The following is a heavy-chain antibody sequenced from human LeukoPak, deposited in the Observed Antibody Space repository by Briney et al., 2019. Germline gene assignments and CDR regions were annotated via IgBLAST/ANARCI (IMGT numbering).Heavy chain of an antibody. CDR1: GFTVSSNY. CDR2: IYSGGST. D-gene: IGHD6-6*01. CDR3: ARDRKYSSHPDYYYYGMDV. Sequence: GGSLRLSCAASGFTVSSNYMSWVRQAPGKGLEWVSVIYSGGSTYYADSVKGRFTISRDNSKNTLYLQMNSLRAEDTAVYYCARDRKYSSHPDYYYYGMDVWGQGTTVTVSS. V-gene: IGHV3-66*01. J-gene: IGHJ6*02.